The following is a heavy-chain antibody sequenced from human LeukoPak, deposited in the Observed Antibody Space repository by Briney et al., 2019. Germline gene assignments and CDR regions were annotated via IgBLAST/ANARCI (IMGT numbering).Heavy chain of an antibody. J-gene: IGHJ4*02. D-gene: IGHD5-24*01. CDR3: ARSWQTLYFDY. V-gene: IGHV3-23*01. Sequence: GGSLRLSCAASGFTFSSYAMSWVRQAPGRGLEWVSVISGSGGTTYYAESVKGRFTISRDNSKNTLNLQMNSLRAEDTAVYYCARSWQTLYFDYWGQGTLVTVSS. CDR2: ISGSGGTT. CDR1: GFTFSSYA.